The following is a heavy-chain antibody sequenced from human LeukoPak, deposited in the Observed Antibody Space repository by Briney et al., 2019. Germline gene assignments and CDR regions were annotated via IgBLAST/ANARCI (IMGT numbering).Heavy chain of an antibody. Sequence: KAGGSLRLSCAASGYTFSDYSVNWVRQVPGKWLEWVSSISSSGTYIYYADSGKGRFTISRDNARNSLFLQMNSLRAEDTAVYYCVSGNDPDYVWGTYRLDAFDIWGEGTMVIVSS. D-gene: IGHD3-16*02. CDR3: VSGNDPDYVWGTYRLDAFDI. J-gene: IGHJ3*02. CDR1: GYTFSDYS. CDR2: ISSSGTYI. V-gene: IGHV3-21*01.